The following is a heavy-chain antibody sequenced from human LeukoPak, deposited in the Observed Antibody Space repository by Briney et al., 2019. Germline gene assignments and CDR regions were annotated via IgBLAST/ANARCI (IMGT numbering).Heavy chain of an antibody. J-gene: IGHJ4*02. V-gene: IGHV3-21*01. CDR2: ISSGSSYI. Sequence: GGSLRLSCAASGFTFSSYSMNWVRQAPGKGLEWVSSISSGSSYIFYADSVKGRFTISRDNAKNSLYLQMNSLRAEDTAVYYCARVKYDFWSGSPDGTLPKPYYFDYWGQGTLVTVSS. CDR1: GFTFSSYS. D-gene: IGHD3-3*01. CDR3: ARVKYDFWSGSPDGTLPKPYYFDY.